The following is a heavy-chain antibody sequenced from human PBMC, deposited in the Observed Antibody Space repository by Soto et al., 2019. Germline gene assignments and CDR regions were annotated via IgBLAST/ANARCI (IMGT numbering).Heavy chain of an antibody. CDR1: GFTFSSYA. V-gene: IGHV3-23*01. CDR3: ARYIPGVRYSGMDV. D-gene: IGHD2-21*01. CDR2: ISESATLT. J-gene: IGHJ6*02. Sequence: GGALRLSCAASGFTFSSYAMKWVRQAPGKGVEGVALISESATLTYYADSVKGRFTISRDNSGNTLSLQMSSLRAEDTAVYYCARYIPGVRYSGMDVWGQGTKVNVSS.